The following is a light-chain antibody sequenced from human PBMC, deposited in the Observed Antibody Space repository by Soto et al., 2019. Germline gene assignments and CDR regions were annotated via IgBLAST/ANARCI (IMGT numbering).Light chain of an antibody. V-gene: IGLV2-14*03. Sequence: QSALTQPASVSGSPGQSITISCTGTSSDVGAYNFVSWYQHHPGRAPKLLIYGNNNRPSGVPDRFSGSKSGTSASLVITGLQAEDEADYFCQSYDHSLGGSGVFGTGTKLTVL. CDR1: SSDVGAYNF. CDR3: QSYDHSLGGSGV. CDR2: GNN. J-gene: IGLJ1*01.